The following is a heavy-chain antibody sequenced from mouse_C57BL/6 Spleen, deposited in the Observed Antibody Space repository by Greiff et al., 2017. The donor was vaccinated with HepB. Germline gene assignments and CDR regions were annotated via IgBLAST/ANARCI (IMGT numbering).Heavy chain of an antibody. CDR2: ISSGGSYT. V-gene: IGHV5-6*01. CDR3: ARRPPNYYGSSYDY. Sequence: EVKLVESGGDLVKPGGSLKLSCAASGFTFSSYGMSWVRQTPDKRLEWVATISSGGSYTYYPDSVKGRFTISRDNAKNTLYLQMSSLKSEDTAMYYCARRPPNYYGSSYDYWGQGTTLTVSS. D-gene: IGHD1-1*01. J-gene: IGHJ2*01. CDR1: GFTFSSYG.